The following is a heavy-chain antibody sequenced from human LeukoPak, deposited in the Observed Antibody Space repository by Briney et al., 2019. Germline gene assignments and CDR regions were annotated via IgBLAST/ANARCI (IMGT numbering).Heavy chain of an antibody. CDR2: IYSGGST. J-gene: IGHJ4*02. CDR1: GFTVSSNY. D-gene: IGHD1-14*01. Sequence: QPGGSLGLSCAASGFTVSSNYMSWVRQAPGKGLEWVSVIYSGGSTYYADSVKGRFTISRDNSKNTLYLQMNSLRAEDTAVYYCASNHRGWPYYWGQGTLVTVSS. CDR3: ASNHRGWPYY. V-gene: IGHV3-53*01.